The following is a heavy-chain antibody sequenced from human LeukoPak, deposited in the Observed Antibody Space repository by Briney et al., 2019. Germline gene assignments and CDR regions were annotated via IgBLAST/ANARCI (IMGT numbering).Heavy chain of an antibody. CDR3: ARDPNDGSGYFYYFDY. CDR2: IYYSGST. V-gene: IGHV4-59*01. J-gene: IGHJ4*02. CDR1: GGSISSYY. D-gene: IGHD3-22*01. Sequence: PSETLSLTCTVSGGSISSYYWSWIRQPPGKGLEWIGYIYYSGSTTYNPSLKSRVTISVDTSKNQFSLKLSSVTAADTAVYYCARDPNDGSGYFYYFDYWGQGTLVTVSS.